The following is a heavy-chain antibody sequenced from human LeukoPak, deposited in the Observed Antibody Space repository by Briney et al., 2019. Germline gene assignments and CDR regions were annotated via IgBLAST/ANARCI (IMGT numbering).Heavy chain of an antibody. CDR1: GFTFSSYA. D-gene: IGHD6-13*01. V-gene: IGHV3-64*01. CDR2: ISSNGGST. CDR3: ARAGPSSSWHQFDY. Sequence: GGSLRLSCAASGFTFSSYAMHWVRQAPGKGLEYVSAISSNGGSTYYANSVKGRFTISRDNSKNTLYFQMNSLRAEDTAVYYCARAGPSSSWHQFDYWGQGTLVTVSS. J-gene: IGHJ4*02.